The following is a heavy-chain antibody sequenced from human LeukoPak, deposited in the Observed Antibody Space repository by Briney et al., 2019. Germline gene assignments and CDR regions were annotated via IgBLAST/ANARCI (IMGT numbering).Heavy chain of an antibody. Sequence: GGSLRLSCAASGFSFSDYWMHWVRHASGKGPVWVSRTNSDGRSTDYADSVKGRFTVSRDNAKNTLYLQMNSLRAEDTAVYYCARGSRGADSWGQGTLVTVSS. CDR3: ARGSRGADS. D-gene: IGHD5-12*01. V-gene: IGHV3-74*01. CDR2: TNSDGRST. CDR1: GFSFSDYW. J-gene: IGHJ4*02.